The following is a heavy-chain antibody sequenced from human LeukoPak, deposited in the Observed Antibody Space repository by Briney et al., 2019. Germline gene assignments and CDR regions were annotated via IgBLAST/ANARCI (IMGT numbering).Heavy chain of an antibody. V-gene: IGHV4-34*01. J-gene: IGHJ5*02. CDR2: INHSGST. Sequence: PSETLSLTCAVYGGFFSGYYWSWIRQPPGKGLEWIGEINHSGSTNYNPSLKSRVTISVDTSKNQFSLKLSSVTAADTAAYYCARRSHYYDSSGYLNWFDPWGQGTLVTVSS. D-gene: IGHD3-22*01. CDR3: ARRSHYYDSSGYLNWFDP. CDR1: GGFFSGYY.